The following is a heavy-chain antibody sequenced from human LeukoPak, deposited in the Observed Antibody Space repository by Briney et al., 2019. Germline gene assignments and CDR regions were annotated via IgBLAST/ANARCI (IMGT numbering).Heavy chain of an antibody. Sequence: NTGGSLRLSCAASGFTFSDYYMSWIRQAPGKGLEWVSYISSSGSTIYYADSVKGRFTISRDNAKNSLYLQMNSLRAEDTAVYYCARTNLDCKNGVCYDYWGQGTPVTVSS. CDR3: ARTNLDCKNGVCYDY. CDR2: ISSSGSTI. D-gene: IGHD2-8*01. J-gene: IGHJ4*02. V-gene: IGHV3-11*01. CDR1: GFTFSDYY.